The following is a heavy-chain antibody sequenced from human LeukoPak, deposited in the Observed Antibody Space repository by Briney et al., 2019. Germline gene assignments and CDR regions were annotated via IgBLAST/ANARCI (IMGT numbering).Heavy chain of an antibody. D-gene: IGHD1-14*01. V-gene: IGHV4-34*01. J-gene: IGHJ4*02. CDR2: INHSGST. Sequence: SESLSLTCAVYGVSFSSYYWSWIRQPPGKGLEWIGEINHSGSTNYDPPLKSRVTISVVKYTNQCHLKLSYVTGPDTAVFYCARRARNCWNYNRYYFDYWGQGTLVTVSS. CDR1: GVSFSSYY. CDR3: ARRARNCWNYNRYYFDY.